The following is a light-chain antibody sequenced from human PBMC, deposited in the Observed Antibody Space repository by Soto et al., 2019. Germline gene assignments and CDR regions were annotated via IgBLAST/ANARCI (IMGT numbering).Light chain of an antibody. CDR3: SSYRSSSTPCV. Sequence: QSVLTQPASVSGSPGQSITISCTGTTSDLGGYNYVSWYQQHPGKSPKLMMYEVSNRPSGVSNRFSGSKSGNTASLTISGLQAEDEADYYCSSYRSSSTPCVFGGGTKLTVL. J-gene: IGLJ3*02. CDR2: EVS. CDR1: TSDLGGYNY. V-gene: IGLV2-14*01.